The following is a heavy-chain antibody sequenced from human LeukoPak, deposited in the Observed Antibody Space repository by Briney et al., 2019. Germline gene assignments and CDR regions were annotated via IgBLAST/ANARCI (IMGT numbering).Heavy chain of an antibody. CDR1: GYTFTDYF. Sequence: GASVKVSCKASGYTFTDYFIHWVRQAPGQGLEWMGWINPDSVVTNSALKFQGRVTMTRDTSISTAYMEMTSLRSDDTAVYYCARVPHCSTTTCYPDFDNWGQGTLVTVSS. CDR2: INPDSVVT. J-gene: IGHJ4*02. CDR3: ARVPHCSTTTCYPDFDN. V-gene: IGHV1-2*02. D-gene: IGHD2-2*01.